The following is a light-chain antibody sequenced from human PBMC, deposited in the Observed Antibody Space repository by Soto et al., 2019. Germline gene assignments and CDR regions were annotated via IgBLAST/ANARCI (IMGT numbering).Light chain of an antibody. Sequence: EIVLTQSPGTLSLSPGKRATLSCRASQSVSRSYLAWYQQKPGQAPRLLIYGASSRATGISDRFSGSGSGTDFPLTISRLEPEDFAVYYCQQYDSSPLTFGGGTKVEIK. CDR1: QSVSRSY. CDR2: GAS. J-gene: IGKJ4*01. V-gene: IGKV3-20*01. CDR3: QQYDSSPLT.